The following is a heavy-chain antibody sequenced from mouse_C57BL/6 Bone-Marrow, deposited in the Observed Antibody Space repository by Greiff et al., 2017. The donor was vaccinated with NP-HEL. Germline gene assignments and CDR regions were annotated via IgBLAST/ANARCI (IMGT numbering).Heavy chain of an antibody. J-gene: IGHJ4*01. CDR3: AREEADGYYSYAMDY. Sequence: QVQLKQPGAELVKPGASVKMSCKASGYTFTSYWITWVKQRPGQGLEWIGDIYPGSGSTNYNEKFKSKATLTVDTSSSTAYMQLSSLTSEDSAVYYCAREEADGYYSYAMDYWGQGTSVTVSS. CDR2: IYPGSGST. V-gene: IGHV1-55*01. CDR1: GYTFTSYW. D-gene: IGHD2-3*01.